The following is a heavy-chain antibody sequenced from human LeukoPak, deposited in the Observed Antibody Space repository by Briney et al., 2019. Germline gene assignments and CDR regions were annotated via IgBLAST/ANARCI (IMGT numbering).Heavy chain of an antibody. V-gene: IGHV3-30*02. D-gene: IGHD2-15*01. CDR3: AKDLSYIGLDN. J-gene: IGHJ4*02. CDR2: IRYDGSNK. CDR1: GFTFSSYG. Sequence: PGGSLRLSCAASGFTFSSYGMHWVRQAPGKGLEWVAFIRYDGSNKYYAGSVKGRFTVSRDNSKNMLYLQMNSLRAEDTAVYYCAKDLSYIGLDNWGQGTLVTVSS.